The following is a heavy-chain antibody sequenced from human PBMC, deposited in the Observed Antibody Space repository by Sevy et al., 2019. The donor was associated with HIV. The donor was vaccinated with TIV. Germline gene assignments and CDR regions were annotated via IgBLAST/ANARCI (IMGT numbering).Heavy chain of an antibody. V-gene: IGHV3-30*18. Sequence: VGSLRLSCAASGFSFSNYAMHWVRQAPGKGLEWVAVISYEGSDEDYSDSVKGRFTISRDNSKNTLSLQMNSLTVEDTAVYYCAKDMALNYYGSGSYYNTQDGMDVWGRGTTVTVSS. J-gene: IGHJ6*02. CDR3: AKDMALNYYGSGSYYNTQDGMDV. CDR1: GFSFSNYA. CDR2: ISYEGSDE. D-gene: IGHD3-10*01.